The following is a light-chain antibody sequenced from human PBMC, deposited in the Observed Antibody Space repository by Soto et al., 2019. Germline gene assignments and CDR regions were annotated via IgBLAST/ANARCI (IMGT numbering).Light chain of an antibody. Sequence: DIQMTQSPSSLSASVGDRVTITCRASQTINAYLNWYQQKPGKAPKLLIYAASSLQSGVPSRFSGSRSGTDFTLTISSLQPEDSASYYCQQSYSTPFTFGPGTQVDIK. CDR3: QQSYSTPFT. CDR2: AAS. CDR1: QTINAY. V-gene: IGKV1-39*01. J-gene: IGKJ3*01.